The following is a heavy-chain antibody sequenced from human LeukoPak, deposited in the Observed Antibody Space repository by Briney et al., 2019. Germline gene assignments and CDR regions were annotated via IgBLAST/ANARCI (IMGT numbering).Heavy chain of an antibody. Sequence: PGGSLRLSCAASGFTFSSYWMSWVRQAPGKGLEWVAVISYDGSNKYYADSVKGRFTISRDNSKNTLYLQMNSLRAEDTAVYYCAKDPTHYDILTGYLYYWGQGTLVTVSS. CDR3: AKDPTHYDILTGYLYY. J-gene: IGHJ4*02. D-gene: IGHD3-9*01. CDR2: ISYDGSNK. V-gene: IGHV3-30*18. CDR1: GFTFSSYW.